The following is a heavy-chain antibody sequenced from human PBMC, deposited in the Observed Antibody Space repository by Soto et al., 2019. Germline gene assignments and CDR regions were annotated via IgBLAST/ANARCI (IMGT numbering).Heavy chain of an antibody. CDR3: GAYCSSHQCYEWLDH. D-gene: IGHD2-2*01. Sequence: SETLSLTCSVSGGSICSSGYYCGWIRRPPGKGLEWIGSLYYTGTTNYNSSLKSRVTISAAKSQNQFYMRLSSVTAAATAVYYCGAYCSSHQCYEWLDHWGQGTLVTVSS. V-gene: IGHV4-39*01. CDR2: LYYTGTT. CDR1: GGSICSSGYY. J-gene: IGHJ5*02.